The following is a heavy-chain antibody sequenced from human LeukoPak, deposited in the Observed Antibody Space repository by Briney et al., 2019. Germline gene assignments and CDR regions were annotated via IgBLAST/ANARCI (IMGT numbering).Heavy chain of an antibody. V-gene: IGHV3-11*04. D-gene: IGHD3-3*01. Sequence: GGSLRLSCAASGFTFSDYYKSWIRQAPGKGLEWVSYISSSGSTIYYAASVKRLFTISRDNAKTSLYLQMNSLRAEDTAVYYCARVGTDNYDFWSGYLYYFDYWGQGTLVTVSS. J-gene: IGHJ4*02. CDR2: ISSSGSTI. CDR1: GFTFSDYY. CDR3: ARVGTDNYDFWSGYLYYFDY.